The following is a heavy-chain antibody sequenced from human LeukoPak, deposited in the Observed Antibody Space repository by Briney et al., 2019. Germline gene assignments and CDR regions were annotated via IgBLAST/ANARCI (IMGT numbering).Heavy chain of an antibody. CDR1: GFTFSSYG. CDR3: AKGGGSKYSSSWSYFDY. D-gene: IGHD6-13*01. V-gene: IGHV3-30*18. Sequence: GGSLRLSCAASGFTFSSYGMHWVRQAPGKGLEWVAVISYDGSNKYYADSVKGRFTISRDNSKNTLYLQMNSLRAEDTAVYYCAKGGGSKYSSSWSYFDYWGQGTLVTVSS. CDR2: ISYDGSNK. J-gene: IGHJ4*02.